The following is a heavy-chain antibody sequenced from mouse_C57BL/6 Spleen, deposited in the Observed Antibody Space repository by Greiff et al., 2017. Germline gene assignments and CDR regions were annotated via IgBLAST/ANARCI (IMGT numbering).Heavy chain of an antibody. Sequence: VQLQQSGPGLVQPSQSLSITCTVSGFSLTSYGVHWVRQSPGKGLEWLGVIWSGGSTDYNAAFIYRLSISKVNAKSQVFFKMNSLQADEKAIYYGDVGNCGNHGYFDVWGTGTTVTVSS. CDR2: IWSGGST. V-gene: IGHV2-2*01. CDR1: GFSLTSYG. D-gene: IGHD3-3*01. CDR3: DVGNCGNHGYFDV. J-gene: IGHJ1*03.